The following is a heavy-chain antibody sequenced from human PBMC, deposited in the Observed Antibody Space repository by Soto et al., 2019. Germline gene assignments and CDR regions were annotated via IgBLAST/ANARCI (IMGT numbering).Heavy chain of an antibody. D-gene: IGHD2-21*02. CDR1: GFSLSTTGVG. V-gene: IGHV2-5*02. CDR3: VQSRCGGDCLQSYSSHSYYGLDV. CDR2: LYWDDDK. Sequence: QITLKESGPTLVKPTQTLTLTCSFSGFSLSTTGVGVGWIRQPPGKALEWLALLYWDDDKRYNPSLNSRLTIAKDTSKIQVVLAMTNMDPVDTATYYCVQSRCGGDCLQSYSSHSYYGLDVWGQGTTVTVSS. J-gene: IGHJ6*02.